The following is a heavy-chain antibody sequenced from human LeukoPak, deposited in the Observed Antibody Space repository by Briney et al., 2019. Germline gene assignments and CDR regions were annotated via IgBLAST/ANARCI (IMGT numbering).Heavy chain of an antibody. Sequence: SVKVSCKASGGTFSSYAISWVRQAPGQGLEWMGGIIPIFGTANYAQKFQGGVTITTDESTSTAYMELSSLRSEDTAVYYCASKTGYSSSWGAFDIWGQGTMVTVSS. CDR3: ASKTGYSSSWGAFDI. D-gene: IGHD6-13*01. V-gene: IGHV1-69*05. CDR2: IIPIFGTA. J-gene: IGHJ3*02. CDR1: GGTFSSYA.